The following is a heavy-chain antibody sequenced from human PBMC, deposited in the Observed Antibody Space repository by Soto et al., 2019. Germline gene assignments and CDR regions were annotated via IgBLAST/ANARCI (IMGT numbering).Heavy chain of an antibody. CDR1: GGSISTYY. D-gene: IGHD2-2*02. Sequence: SETLSLTCTVSGGSISTYYWSWIRQPPGKGLEWIGYIYYSGSTNYNPSLKSRVTISVDTSKNQFSLKLSSVTAADTAVYYCASVTRTCISTSCYRYYYGMDVWGQGTTVTVSS. J-gene: IGHJ6*02. CDR3: ASVTRTCISTSCYRYYYGMDV. V-gene: IGHV4-59*08. CDR2: IYYSGST.